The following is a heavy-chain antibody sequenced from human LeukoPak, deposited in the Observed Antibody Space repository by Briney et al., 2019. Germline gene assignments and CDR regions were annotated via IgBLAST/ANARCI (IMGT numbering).Heavy chain of an antibody. V-gene: IGHV4-39*07. CDR3: ARGSAAGYYFDY. CDR2: IYYSGST. Sequence: PSETLSLTCTVSGGSISSSSYYWGWIRQPPGKGLEWIGSIYYSGSTYYNPSLKSRVTISVDTSKNQFSLKLSSVTAADTAVYYCARGSAAGYYFDYWGQGTLVTVSS. J-gene: IGHJ4*02. CDR1: GGSISSSSYY. D-gene: IGHD6-13*01.